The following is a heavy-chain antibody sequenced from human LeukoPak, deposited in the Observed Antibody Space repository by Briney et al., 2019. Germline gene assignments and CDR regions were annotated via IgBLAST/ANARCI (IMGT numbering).Heavy chain of an antibody. CDR3: ARVSSIAARKAGGFDY. D-gene: IGHD6-6*01. Sequence: PGGSLRLSCAASGFTFSSYAMSWVRQAPGKGLEWVSAISGSGGSTYYADSVKGRFTISRDNAKNSLYLQMNSLRAEDTAVYYCARVSSIAARKAGGFDYWGQGTLVTVSS. CDR1: GFTFSSYA. J-gene: IGHJ4*02. CDR2: ISGSGGST. V-gene: IGHV3-23*01.